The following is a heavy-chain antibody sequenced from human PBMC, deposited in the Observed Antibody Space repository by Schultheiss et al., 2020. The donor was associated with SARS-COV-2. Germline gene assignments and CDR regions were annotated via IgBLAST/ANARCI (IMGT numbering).Heavy chain of an antibody. CDR2: IKQDGSEK. CDR1: GFTFSSYS. V-gene: IGHV3-7*01. CDR3: AREPVATVVTRYYYYGMDV. Sequence: GGSLRLSCAASGFTFSSYSMNWVRQAPGKGLEWVANIKQDGSEKYYVDSVKGRFTISRDNAKNTLYLQMNSLRAEDTAVYYCAREPVATVVTRYYYYGMDVWGQGTTVTVSS. D-gene: IGHD4-23*01. J-gene: IGHJ6*02.